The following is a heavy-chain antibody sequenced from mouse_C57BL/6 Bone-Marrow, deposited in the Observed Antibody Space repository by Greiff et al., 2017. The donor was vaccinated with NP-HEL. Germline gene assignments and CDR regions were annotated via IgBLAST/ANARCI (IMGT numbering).Heavy chain of an antibody. CDR2: IDPSDSET. Sequence: VQLQQPGAELVRPGSSVKLSCKASGYTFTSYWMHWVKQRPIQGLEWIGKIDPSDSETHYNQKFKDKATLTVDKSSSTAYMQLSSLTSEDSAVYYCARDYYGSSLYYFDYWGQGTTLTVSS. CDR1: GYTFTSYW. CDR3: ARDYYGSSLYYFDY. D-gene: IGHD1-1*01. V-gene: IGHV1-52*01. J-gene: IGHJ2*01.